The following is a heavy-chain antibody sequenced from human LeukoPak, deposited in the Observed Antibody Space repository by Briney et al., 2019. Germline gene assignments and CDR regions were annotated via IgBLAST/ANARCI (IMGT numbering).Heavy chain of an antibody. V-gene: IGHV1-18*01. CDR1: GYTFTSYG. J-gene: IGHJ5*02. D-gene: IGHD3-9*01. Sequence: GASVKVSCKASGYTFTSYGISWVRQAPGQGLEWMGWISAYNGNTNYAQKLQGRVTMTTDTSTSTAYMELRSLRSDDTAVYYCVRDIYYDILTGHRYWFDPWGQGTLVTVSS. CDR2: ISAYNGNT. CDR3: VRDIYYDILTGHRYWFDP.